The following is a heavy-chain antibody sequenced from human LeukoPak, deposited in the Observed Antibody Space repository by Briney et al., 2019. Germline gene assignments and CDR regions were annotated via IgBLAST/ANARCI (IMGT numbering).Heavy chain of an antibody. CDR3: ARHGMGRRDHYYDSSGYSFDY. CDR1: GGSISSSSYY. J-gene: IGHJ4*02. CDR2: IYYSGST. V-gene: IGHV4-39*01. Sequence: SETLSLTCTVSGGSISSSSYYWGWIRQPPGKGLEWIGSIYYSGSTYYNPSLKSRVTISVDTSKNQFSLKLSSVTAADTAVYYCARHGMGRRDHYYDSSGYSFDYWGQGTLVTVSS. D-gene: IGHD3-22*01.